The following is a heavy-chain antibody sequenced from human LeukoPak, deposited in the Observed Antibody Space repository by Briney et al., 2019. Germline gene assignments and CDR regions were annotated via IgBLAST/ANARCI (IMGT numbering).Heavy chain of an antibody. D-gene: IGHD5-12*01. Sequence: PGGSPRLSCAASGFTVSSNYMSWVRQAPGKGLEWVSVIYNGGSTYYADSVKGRFTISRDNAKNSLYLQMNSLRAEDTAVYYCAREGIVATIGSDYWGQGTLVTVSS. CDR3: AREGIVATIGSDY. J-gene: IGHJ4*02. V-gene: IGHV3-53*01. CDR2: IYNGGST. CDR1: GFTVSSNY.